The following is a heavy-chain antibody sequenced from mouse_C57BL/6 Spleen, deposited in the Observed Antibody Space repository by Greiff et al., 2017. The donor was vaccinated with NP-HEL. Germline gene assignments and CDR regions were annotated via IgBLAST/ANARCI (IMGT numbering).Heavy chain of an antibody. CDR3: ARDSSGHQAWFAY. CDR1: GYTFTSYW. J-gene: IGHJ3*01. CDR2: INPSNGGT. Sequence: QVQLQQPGTELVKPGASVKLSCKASGYTFTSYWMHWVKPRPGQGLEWIGNINPSNGGTNYNEKFKSKATLTVDKSFSTAYMQLSSLTSEDSAVYYCARDSSGHQAWFAYWGQGTLVTVSA. V-gene: IGHV1-53*01. D-gene: IGHD3-2*02.